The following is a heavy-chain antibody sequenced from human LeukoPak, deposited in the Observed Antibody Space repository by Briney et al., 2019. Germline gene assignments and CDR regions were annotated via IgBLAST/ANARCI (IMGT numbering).Heavy chain of an antibody. CDR2: IHSSGSA. J-gene: IGHJ6*04. Sequence: SETLSLTCTISGGSMSTYYWTWIRQPPGKGLEWIGYIHSSGSANYNPSLKSRVTISVDTSKNQFSLKLTSVSAAETAVYYCARLAAFSMDVWGKGTSVTVSS. CDR3: ARLAAFSMDV. CDR1: GGSMSTYY. V-gene: IGHV4-59*08.